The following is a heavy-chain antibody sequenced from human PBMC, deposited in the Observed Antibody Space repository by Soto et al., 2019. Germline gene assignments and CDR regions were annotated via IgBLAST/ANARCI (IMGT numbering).Heavy chain of an antibody. Sequence: QVPLQESGPGLVKPSGTLAHPCAVSGDSIRSTNWWSWVRQPPGKGLEWIGAIHHSGSTKYNPSLERRVVISVDESKDAFSVMRSSVTAAGTAVYYCGRGGTQQQGDHWGQGTLVTVSS. D-gene: IGHD3-16*01. V-gene: IGHV4-4*02. J-gene: IGHJ4*02. CDR1: GDSIRSTNW. CDR2: IHHSGST. CDR3: GRGGTQQQGDH.